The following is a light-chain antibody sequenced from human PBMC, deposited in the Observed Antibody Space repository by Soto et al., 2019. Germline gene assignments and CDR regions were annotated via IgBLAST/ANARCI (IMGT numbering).Light chain of an antibody. V-gene: IGKV3-11*01. CDR3: QQRSNWPRT. Sequence: EIVLTQSPATLSLSPGERATLSCRACQSVSSYLAWYQQKPGQAPRLLIYDASNRATGIPARFSGSGSGTDFTLTISSLEPEDFAVYYCQQRSNWPRTLGQGTRLEIK. CDR2: DAS. CDR1: QSVSSY. J-gene: IGKJ5*01.